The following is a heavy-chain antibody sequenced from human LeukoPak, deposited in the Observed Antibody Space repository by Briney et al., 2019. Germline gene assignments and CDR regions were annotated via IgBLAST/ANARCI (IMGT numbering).Heavy chain of an antibody. CDR3: ARDRAPPGYSYGLEI. D-gene: IGHD5-18*01. J-gene: IGHJ3*02. Sequence: ASVKVSCKASGYIFTDYYMHWVRQAPGQGLEWMGWINPNSGGTNYAQKFQGRVTMTRDTSISTAYMELGRPRSDDTAVYYCARDRAPPGYSYGLEIWGQGTMVTVSS. V-gene: IGHV1-2*02. CDR1: GYIFTDYY. CDR2: INPNSGGT.